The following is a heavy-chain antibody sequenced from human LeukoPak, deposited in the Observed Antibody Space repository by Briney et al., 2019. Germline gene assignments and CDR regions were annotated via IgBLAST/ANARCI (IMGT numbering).Heavy chain of an antibody. Sequence: GGSLRLSCAASGFTFSSYWMHWVRQAPGKGLVWVSRINSDGSSTSYADSVKGRFTISRDNAKNSLYLQMNSLRAEDTAVYYCAREYSNYYGMDVWGQGTTVTVSS. CDR2: INSDGSST. J-gene: IGHJ6*02. D-gene: IGHD6-13*01. CDR3: AREYSNYYGMDV. CDR1: GFTFSSYW. V-gene: IGHV3-74*01.